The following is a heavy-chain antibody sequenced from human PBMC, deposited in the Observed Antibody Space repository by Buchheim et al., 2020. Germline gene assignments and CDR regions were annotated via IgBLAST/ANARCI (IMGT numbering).Heavy chain of an antibody. CDR2: IWYDGSNK. CDR1: GFTFSSYG. D-gene: IGHD3-9*01. CDR3: ARDSSLGRYFDWGLGPDAFDI. V-gene: IGHV3-33*01. Sequence: QVQLVESGGGVVQPGRSLRLSCAASGFTFSSYGMHWVRQAPGKGLEWVAVIWYDGSNKYYADSVKGRFTISRDNSKNTLYLQMNSLRAEDTAVYYGARDSSLGRYFDWGLGPDAFDIWGQGT. J-gene: IGHJ3*02.